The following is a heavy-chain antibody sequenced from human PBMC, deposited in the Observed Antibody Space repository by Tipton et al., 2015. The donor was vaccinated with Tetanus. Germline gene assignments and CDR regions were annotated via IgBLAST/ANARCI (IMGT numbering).Heavy chain of an antibody. CDR3: ARDQGGGRVVRLNWFDP. V-gene: IGHV4-31*03. CDR2: VYYSGST. J-gene: IGHJ5*02. Sequence: TLSLTCTVSGGSISSGGFFWNWIRQFPGKGLEWIGYVYYSGSTFYNPSLKSRASISVDTSKNQFSLNLTSVTAADTAVYYCARDQGGGRVVRLNWFDPWGHGTLVTVSS. D-gene: IGHD6-6*01. CDR1: GGSISSGGFF.